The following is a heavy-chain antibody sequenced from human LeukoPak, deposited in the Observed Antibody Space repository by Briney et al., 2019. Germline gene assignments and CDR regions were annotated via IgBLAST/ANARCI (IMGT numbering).Heavy chain of an antibody. V-gene: IGHV3-53*01. Sequence: GGSLRLSCAASGFTVSSNYLSWVRQAPGKGLEWVSAIYSGGSTYYADSVKGRFTISRDNSENTLYLQMNSLRAEDTAVYYCARDSPPYCGGDCPAEFDFWGQGTLVTVSS. D-gene: IGHD2-21*02. CDR2: IYSGGST. J-gene: IGHJ4*02. CDR3: ARDSPPYCGGDCPAEFDF. CDR1: GFTVSSNY.